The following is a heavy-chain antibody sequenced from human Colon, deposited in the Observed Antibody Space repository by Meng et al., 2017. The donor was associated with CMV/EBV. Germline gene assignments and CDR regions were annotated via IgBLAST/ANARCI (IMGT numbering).Heavy chain of an antibody. V-gene: IGHV3-21*01. CDR1: GFTFSSYS. J-gene: IGHJ6*02. D-gene: IGHD2-2*01. CDR3: AREVVPPRRMDV. Sequence: GESLKISCAASGFTFSSYSMNWVRQAPGKGLEWVASTSTSSTYIYYAESLKGRFTISRDNAKNSLHLHISSLSAEDTAVYYCAREVVPPRRMDVWGQGTTVTVS. CDR2: TSTSSTYI.